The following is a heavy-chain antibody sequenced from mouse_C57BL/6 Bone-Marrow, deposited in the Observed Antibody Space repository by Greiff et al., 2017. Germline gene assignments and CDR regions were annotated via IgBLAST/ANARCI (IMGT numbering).Heavy chain of an antibody. J-gene: IGHJ4*01. V-gene: IGHV1-64*01. CDR2: IHPNSGST. Sequence: QVQLQQPGAELVKPGASVMLSCKASGYTFTSYWMHWVKQRPGQGLEWIGMIHPNSGSTNYNEKFKSKATLTVDKSSSTAYMQHSSLTSEDSAVYYCAREVLRVAMDYWGQGTSVTVSS. CDR3: AREVLRVAMDY. CDR1: GYTFTSYW. D-gene: IGHD1-1*01.